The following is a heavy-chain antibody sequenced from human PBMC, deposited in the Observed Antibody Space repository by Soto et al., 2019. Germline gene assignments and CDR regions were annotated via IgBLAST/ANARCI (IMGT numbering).Heavy chain of an antibody. J-gene: IGHJ6*02. D-gene: IGHD1-26*01. CDR3: ARVATSSTMDV. CDR1: VGSISIVGYY. CDR2: IYDSGST. Sequence: QVQLQESGPGLVKPSQTLSLTCTVSVGSISIVGYYGSWIRQHPGKGLEWIGYIYDSGSTYYNPSLKSRVTISVNPSKTQFCLMLSSVTAAETAVYYCARVATSSTMDVLGQGTTVTVSS. V-gene: IGHV4-31*03.